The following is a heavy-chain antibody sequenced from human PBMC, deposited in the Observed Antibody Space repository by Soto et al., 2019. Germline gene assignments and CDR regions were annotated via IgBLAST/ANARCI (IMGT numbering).Heavy chain of an antibody. V-gene: IGHV3-30*18. J-gene: IGHJ4*02. CDR3: AKERTYSVASGFDY. D-gene: IGHD1-26*01. CDR2: ISYDGSHA. Sequence: QVQLVDSGGGVVQPGRSLRLSCEASGFTFTTYGMHWVRRAPGKGLEWVAVISYDGSHAYYADSVKGRFTISRDNSKNTLYLQINSLRAEDTAVYYCAKERTYSVASGFDYWGRGTLVTVSS. CDR1: GFTFTTYG.